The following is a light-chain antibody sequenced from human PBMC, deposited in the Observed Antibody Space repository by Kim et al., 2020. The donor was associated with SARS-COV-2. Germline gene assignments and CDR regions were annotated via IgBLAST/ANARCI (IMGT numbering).Light chain of an antibody. Sequence: PGQSITISCTGTSSDVGSYNLVSWYQQYPGTAPKLIIYEVTKRPSGVSNRFSGSRSGNTASLTISGLQAEDEADYYCSAYTGDSTVFGGGTQLTVL. CDR1: SSDVGSYNL. CDR3: SAYTGDSTV. V-gene: IGLV2-23*02. CDR2: EVT. J-gene: IGLJ2*01.